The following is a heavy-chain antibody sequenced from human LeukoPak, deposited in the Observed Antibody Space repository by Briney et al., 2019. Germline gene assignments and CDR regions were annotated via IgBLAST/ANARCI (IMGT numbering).Heavy chain of an antibody. CDR2: ISSSSSYI. CDR1: GFTFSSYR. D-gene: IGHD5-18*01. Sequence: PGGSLRLSCAASGFTFSSYRMNWVRQAPGKGLEWVSSISSSSSYIYYADSVKGRFTISRDNAKNSLYLQMNSLRAEDTAVYYCARDPPSYYSYGYSDYWGQGTLVTVSS. J-gene: IGHJ4*02. CDR3: ARDPPSYYSYGYSDY. V-gene: IGHV3-21*01.